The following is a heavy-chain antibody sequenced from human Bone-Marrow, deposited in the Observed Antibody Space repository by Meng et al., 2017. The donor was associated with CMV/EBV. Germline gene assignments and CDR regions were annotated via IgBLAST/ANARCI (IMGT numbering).Heavy chain of an antibody. J-gene: IGHJ5*02. V-gene: IGHV4-38-2*02. CDR2: IYHSGST. CDR1: GYSISSGYY. D-gene: IGHD6-19*01. Sequence: SETLSLTCTVYGYSISSGYYWGWIRQPPGKGLEWIGSIYHSGSTYYNPSLKSRVTISVDTSKNQFSLKVSSVTAADTAVYYCARDGDIAVAGTPHWFDPWGQGTLVTVSS. CDR3: ARDGDIAVAGTPHWFDP.